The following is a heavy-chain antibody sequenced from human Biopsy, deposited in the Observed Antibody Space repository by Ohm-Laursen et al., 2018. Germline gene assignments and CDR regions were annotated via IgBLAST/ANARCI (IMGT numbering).Heavy chain of an antibody. D-gene: IGHD5-24*01. J-gene: IGHJ2*01. CDR3: ASAGYNPDWNFDL. CDR2: IYFTGRT. V-gene: IGHV4-59*12. CDR1: GGPIDSYY. Sequence: SETLSLTCTVSGGPIDSYYWSWIRQPPGKALEWIGYIYFTGRTSYNPSPKSRVTMPVNTSKKQFSLRLSSVTAADTAVYYCASAGYNPDWNFDLWGRGTRVTVSS.